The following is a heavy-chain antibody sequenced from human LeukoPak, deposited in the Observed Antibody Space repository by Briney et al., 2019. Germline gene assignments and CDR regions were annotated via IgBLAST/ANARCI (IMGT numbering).Heavy chain of an antibody. CDR2: MNPNSGNT. Sequence: GASVKVSCKASGYTFTSYDINWVRQATGQGLEWMGWMNPNSGNTGYAQKFQGRVTMTRNTSISTAYMELSSLRSEDTAVYYCARGSGDSQQWLVEAYYYYYYMDVWGKGTTVTVSS. V-gene: IGHV1-8*01. D-gene: IGHD6-19*01. CDR1: GYTFTSYD. CDR3: ARGSGDSQQWLVEAYYYYYYMDV. J-gene: IGHJ6*03.